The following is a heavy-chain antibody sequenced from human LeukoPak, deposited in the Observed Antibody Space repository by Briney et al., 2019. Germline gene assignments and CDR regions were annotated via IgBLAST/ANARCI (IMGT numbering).Heavy chain of an antibody. CDR2: IIPIFGTA. D-gene: IGHD3-22*01. Sequence: SVKVSCKASGGTFISYAISWVRQAPGQGREWMGGIIPIFGTANYAQKFQGRVTITTDESTSTAYMELSSLRSEDTAVYYCARDSGGPYYYDSSGYYPQPRRYYFDYWGQGTLVTVSS. CDR1: GGTFISYA. CDR3: ARDSGGPYYYDSSGYYPQPRRYYFDY. J-gene: IGHJ4*02. V-gene: IGHV1-69*05.